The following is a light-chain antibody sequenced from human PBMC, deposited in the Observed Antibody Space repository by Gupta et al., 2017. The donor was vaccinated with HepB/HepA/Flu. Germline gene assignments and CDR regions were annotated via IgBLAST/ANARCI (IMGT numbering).Light chain of an antibody. CDR2: AAS. CDR1: QSISSY. V-gene: IGKV1-39*01. J-gene: IGKJ5*01. CDR3: QQRYSTPALT. Sequence: DIQMTQSPSSLSASVGDRVTITCRASQSISSYLNWYQQKPGKAPKLLIYAASSLQSGVPSRFRGSGSGTDCTRTISSLQTEDFATYYCQQRYSTPALTLGQGTRLEMK.